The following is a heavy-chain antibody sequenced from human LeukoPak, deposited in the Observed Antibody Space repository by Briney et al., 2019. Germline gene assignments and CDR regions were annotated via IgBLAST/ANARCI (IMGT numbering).Heavy chain of an antibody. Sequence: GGSLRLSCAASGFTFSSHGMSWVGQAPGKGLEWVSTISGSGDYTYYADSVKGRFTISRDNSKNTLYLQMNSLRAEDTAVYYCAKVTYGSGTYGAFDSWGQGTLVTVSS. CDR1: GFTFSSHG. V-gene: IGHV3-23*01. CDR2: ISGSGDYT. D-gene: IGHD3-10*01. J-gene: IGHJ4*02. CDR3: AKVTYGSGTYGAFDS.